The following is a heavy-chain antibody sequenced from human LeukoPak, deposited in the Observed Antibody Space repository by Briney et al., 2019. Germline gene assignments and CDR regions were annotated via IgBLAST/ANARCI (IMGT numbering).Heavy chain of an antibody. CDR1: GFTFSNYW. J-gene: IGHJ4*02. CDR2: IKYDESEK. Sequence: PGGSLRLSCVASGFTFSNYWMGWVRQAPGIGLEWVANIKYDESEKYYVDSVKGRFTISRDNAKNSLYLQMNSLRDGDTAVYYCARDSGNSFDYWGQGTLVTVSS. CDR3: ARDSGNSFDY. V-gene: IGHV3-7*01.